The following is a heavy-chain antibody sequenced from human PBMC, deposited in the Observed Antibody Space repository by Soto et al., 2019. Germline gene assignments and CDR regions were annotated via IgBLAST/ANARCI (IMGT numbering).Heavy chain of an antibody. CDR1: GLSVSSNY. D-gene: IGHD3-22*01. J-gene: IGHJ4*02. Sequence: GGSLRLSCAASGLSVSSNYMSWVRQAPGKGLEWVSVIYSGGSTYYADSVKGRFTISRDNSKNTLYLQMNSLRVEDTAMYYCARCQKNFYDRCCYPGQSDYWGQGTLVTVSS. CDR3: ARCQKNFYDRCCYPGQSDY. V-gene: IGHV3-53*01. CDR2: IYSGGST.